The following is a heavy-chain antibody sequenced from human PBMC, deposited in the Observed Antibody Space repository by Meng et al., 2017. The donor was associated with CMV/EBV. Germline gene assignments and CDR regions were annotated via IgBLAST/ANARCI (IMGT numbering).Heavy chain of an antibody. CDR3: AKEGTGRVTAVGATLFDY. J-gene: IGHJ4*02. Sequence: GGSLRLSCAASGFTFSSYGMHWVRQAPGKGLEWVAFIRYDGSNKYYADSVKGRFTISRDNPKNTLYLQMNSLRAEDTAVYYCAKEGTGRVTAVGATLFDYWGQGTLVTVSS. V-gene: IGHV3-30*02. D-gene: IGHD1-26*01. CDR1: GFTFSSYG. CDR2: IRYDGSNK.